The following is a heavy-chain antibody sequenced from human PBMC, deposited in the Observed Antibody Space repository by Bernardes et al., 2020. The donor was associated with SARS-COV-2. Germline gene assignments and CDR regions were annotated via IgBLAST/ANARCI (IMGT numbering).Heavy chain of an antibody. Sequence: GGSLRPSCAASGFTFRSSGMSWVRQAPGKGLEWVSAISDDGGITKYADPVKARFTISRDTSKNTLYLRMNSLRAEDTAVYYCARRAEKISGYVHRYFDYWGQGTLVTVSS. J-gene: IGHJ4*02. D-gene: IGHD3-22*01. V-gene: IGHV3-23*01. CDR1: GFTFRSSG. CDR2: ISDDGGIT. CDR3: ARRAEKISGYVHRYFDY.